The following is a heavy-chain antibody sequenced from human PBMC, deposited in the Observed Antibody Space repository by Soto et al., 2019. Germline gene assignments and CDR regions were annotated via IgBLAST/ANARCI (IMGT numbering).Heavy chain of an antibody. V-gene: IGHV4-59*02. CDR1: GGSVSRSH. CDR3: ARLYSTGSNISYFAS. CDR2: MYYTGTT. J-gene: IGHJ4*02. D-gene: IGHD2-8*02. Sequence: PSETLSLTCTVSGGSVSRSHWTWIRQPPGKGLEWLGHMYYTGTTTYNPSLRSRVTISIDTPRDQFSLKLTSVTAADTAIYYCARLYSTGSNISYFASWGQGTLVTVSS.